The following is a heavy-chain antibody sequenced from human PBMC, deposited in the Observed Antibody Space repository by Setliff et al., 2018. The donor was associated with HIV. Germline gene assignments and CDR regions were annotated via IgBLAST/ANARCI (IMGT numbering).Heavy chain of an antibody. Sequence: SETLSLTCTVSGGSIASGAYHWSWIRQPPGKGLEWIGYIYYTGSTYYNPSLKSRLTISIDTSKNQFSLKLSSVTAADTAVYYCARAMRGVVVTNMYYYYGMDVWGQGTTVTVSS. V-gene: IGHV4-30-4*08. J-gene: IGHJ6*02. CDR1: GGSIASGAYH. CDR3: ARAMRGVVVTNMYYYYGMDV. CDR2: IYYTGST. D-gene: IGHD2-21*02.